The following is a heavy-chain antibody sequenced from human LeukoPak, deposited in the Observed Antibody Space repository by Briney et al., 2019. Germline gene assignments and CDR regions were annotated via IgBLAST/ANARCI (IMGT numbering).Heavy chain of an antibody. D-gene: IGHD3-10*01. V-gene: IGHV3-23*01. Sequence: GGSLRLSCAASGFTFSSYSMNWVRQAPGKGLEWVSAISGSGGSTYYADSVKGRFTISRDNSKNTLYLQMNSLRAEDTAVYYCAKLHALLWFGYWGQGTLVTVSS. J-gene: IGHJ4*02. CDR1: GFTFSSYS. CDR2: ISGSGGST. CDR3: AKLHALLWFGY.